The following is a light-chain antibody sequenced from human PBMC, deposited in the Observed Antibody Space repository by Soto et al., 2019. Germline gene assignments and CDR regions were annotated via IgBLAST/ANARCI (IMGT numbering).Light chain of an antibody. CDR3: QSYDSSALWV. CDR1: SGSIASNY. Sequence: NFMLTQPHSVSESPGKTVTISCTRSSGSIASNYVQWYQQRQGSAPTTVIYEDNQRPSGVPARFSGSIDSSSNSASLTISGLKTEDEADYYCQSYDSSALWVFGGGTKLTVL. CDR2: EDN. J-gene: IGLJ3*02. V-gene: IGLV6-57*03.